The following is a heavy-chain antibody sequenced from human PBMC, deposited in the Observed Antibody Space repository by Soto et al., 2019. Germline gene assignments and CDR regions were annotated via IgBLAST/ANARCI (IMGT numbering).Heavy chain of an antibody. CDR2: INHSGST. Sequence: PSETLSLTCTVYGESFSGYYWSWIRQPPGKGLEWIGEINHSGSTNYNPSLKSRVTISVDTSQDQFSLKLSSVTAADSAVYYCARRLSWQLTTFTLYYFDFPTRGTLDTVSS. D-gene: IGHD6-13*01. CDR3: ARRLSWQLTTFTLYYFDF. J-gene: IGHJ4*02. CDR1: GESFSGYY. V-gene: IGHV4-34*01.